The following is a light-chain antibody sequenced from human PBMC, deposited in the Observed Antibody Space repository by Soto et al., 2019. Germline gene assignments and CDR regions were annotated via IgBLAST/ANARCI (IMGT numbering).Light chain of an antibody. J-gene: IGLJ2*01. CDR2: EVS. V-gene: IGLV2-8*01. CDR1: SSDVGGYNY. CDR3: SSYGGSHTLV. Sequence: QSALTQPPSASGSPGQSVTISCTGSSSDVGGYNYVSWYQQHPGKAPKLMIYEVSKRPSGVPDRLSGSKSGNTASLTVSGLQAEDEADYYCSSYGGSHTLVFGGGTKVTVL.